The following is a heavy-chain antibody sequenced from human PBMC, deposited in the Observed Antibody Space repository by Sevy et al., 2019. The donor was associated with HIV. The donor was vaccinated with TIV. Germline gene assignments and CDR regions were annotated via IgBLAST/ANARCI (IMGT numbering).Heavy chain of an antibody. Sequence: GVTLRLSCAASGFTFSSYAMSWVRQAPGKGLEWVSAISGSGGSTYYADSVKGRFTISRDNSKNTLYLQMNSLRAEDTAVYYCAKDSRNVDTAMVSSRGYWGQGTLVTVSS. J-gene: IGHJ4*02. V-gene: IGHV3-23*01. CDR2: ISGSGGST. D-gene: IGHD5-18*01. CDR1: GFTFSSYA. CDR3: AKDSRNVDTAMVSSRGY.